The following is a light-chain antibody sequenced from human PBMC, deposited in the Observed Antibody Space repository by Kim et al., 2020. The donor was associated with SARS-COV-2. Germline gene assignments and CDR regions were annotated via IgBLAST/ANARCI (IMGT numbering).Light chain of an antibody. CDR2: EAS. V-gene: IGKV1D-12*01. CDR3: QQAHGFPLT. Sequence: ASVGDRVTITCRASQDISSWLAWYQQKPEKAPKVLIYEASNLQSGVPSRFSGSGSGTDFTLTINSLQPEDFATYYCQQAHGFPLTFGGGTKVDIK. J-gene: IGKJ4*01. CDR1: QDISSW.